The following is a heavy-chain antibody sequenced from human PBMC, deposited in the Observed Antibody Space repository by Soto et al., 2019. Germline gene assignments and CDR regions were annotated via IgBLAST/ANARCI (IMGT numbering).Heavy chain of an antibody. CDR3: ASELLILTGYPNYDDY. CDR2: ISSSSSYI. Sequence: GGSLRLSCAASGFTFSSYSMNWVRQAPGKGLEWVSSISSSSSYIYYADSVKGRFTISRDNAKNSLYLQMNSLRAEDTAVYYCASELLILTGYPNYDDYWGQGTLVTVSS. J-gene: IGHJ4*02. V-gene: IGHV3-21*01. CDR1: GFTFSSYS. D-gene: IGHD3-9*01.